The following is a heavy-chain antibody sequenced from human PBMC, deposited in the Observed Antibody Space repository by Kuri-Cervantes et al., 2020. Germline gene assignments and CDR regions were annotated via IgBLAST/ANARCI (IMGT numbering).Heavy chain of an antibody. Sequence: GESLKISCAASGFTFSSYAMSWVRQAPGKGLEWVAVISYGGGNKYYADSVKGRFTISRDNSKNTLYLQMNSLRAEDTAVYHCAKGTYYGGHGMDVWGQGTTVTVSS. J-gene: IGHJ6*02. CDR2: ISYGGGNK. D-gene: IGHD4-23*01. CDR3: AKGTYYGGHGMDV. CDR1: GFTFSSYA. V-gene: IGHV3-30*18.